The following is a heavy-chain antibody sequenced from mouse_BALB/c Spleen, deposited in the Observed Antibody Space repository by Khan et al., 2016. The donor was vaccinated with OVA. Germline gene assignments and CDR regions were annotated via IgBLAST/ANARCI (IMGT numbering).Heavy chain of an antibody. J-gene: IGHJ3*01. Sequence: QVQLKESGAELARPGASVKLSCKASGYTFTDYYINWVKQRTGQGLEWIGEISPGSGDTYYNEKFKGKATLTADKSSTTAYMQLSSLTSEASAVYFCARSNYFGYTFAYWGQGTLVTVSA. D-gene: IGHD1-2*01. V-gene: IGHV1-77*01. CDR1: GYTFTDYY. CDR3: ARSNYFGYTFAY. CDR2: ISPGSGDT.